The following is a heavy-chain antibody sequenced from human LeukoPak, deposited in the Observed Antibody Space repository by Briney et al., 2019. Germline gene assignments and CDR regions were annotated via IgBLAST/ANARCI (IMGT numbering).Heavy chain of an antibody. J-gene: IGHJ5*02. CDR1: GGAISYYY. CDR3: ARDPEGLYGSGSYYKGWFDP. V-gene: IGHV4-59*12. CDR2: IYYTGNT. D-gene: IGHD3-10*01. Sequence: SETLSLTCTVSGGAISYYYWNWIRQPPGKGLEWIGYIYYTGNTNYNPSLKSRVTISVDTSKNQFSLKLSSVTAADTAVYYCARDPEGLYGSGSYYKGWFDPWGQGTLVTVSS.